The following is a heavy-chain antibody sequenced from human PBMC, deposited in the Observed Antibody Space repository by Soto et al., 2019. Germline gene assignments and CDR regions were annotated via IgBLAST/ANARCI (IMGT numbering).Heavy chain of an antibody. J-gene: IGHJ4*02. CDR1: GFTFSSYS. V-gene: IGHV3-21*01. Sequence: EVQLVESGGGLVKPGGSLRLSCAASGFTFSSYSMNWVRQAPGKGLEWVSSISSSSSYIYYADSVKGRFTISRDNAKNSLYLQMNSLRAEDTAVYYCAREDIVVVPAALDYWGQGTLVTVSS. D-gene: IGHD2-2*01. CDR2: ISSSSSYI. CDR3: AREDIVVVPAALDY.